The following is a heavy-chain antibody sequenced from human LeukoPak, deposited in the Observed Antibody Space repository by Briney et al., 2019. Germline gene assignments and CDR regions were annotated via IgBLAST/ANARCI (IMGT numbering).Heavy chain of an antibody. V-gene: IGHV4-59*13. CDR2: VYYSGST. CDR3: ARAPYTSGFYFFDP. J-gene: IGHJ5*02. CDR1: GGSISSYY. Sequence: KASETLSLTCTVSGGSISSYYWSWIRQPPGKGLEWIGYVYYSGSTTYNPSLKSRVTISVDTSKNQFSLKLSSVTAADTAVYYCARAPYTSGFYFFDPWGQGTLVTVSS. D-gene: IGHD3-22*01.